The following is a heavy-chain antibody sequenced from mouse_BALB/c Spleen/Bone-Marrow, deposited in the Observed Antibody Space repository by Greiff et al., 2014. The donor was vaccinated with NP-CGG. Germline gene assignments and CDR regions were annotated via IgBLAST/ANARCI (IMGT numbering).Heavy chain of an antibody. V-gene: IGHV1-31*01. CDR3: EGRGEYFDV. CDR1: GYSFTGYY. CDR2: IYPYNGVS. Sequence: VQLQQSGPELVKPGASVKISCKASGYSFTGYYMHWVKQSHGNSLDWIGYIYPYNGVSSYNQKFKGKATLTVDKSSSTAYMEPRSLTSDDSAVYYCEGRGEYFDVWGAGTAVTVSS. J-gene: IGHJ1*01.